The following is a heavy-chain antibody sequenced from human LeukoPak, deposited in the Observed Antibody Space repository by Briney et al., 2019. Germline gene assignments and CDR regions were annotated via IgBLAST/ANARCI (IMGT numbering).Heavy chain of an antibody. J-gene: IGHJ4*02. Sequence: GGSLRLSCTASGFTFGDYAMSWVRQAPGKGLEWVGFIRSKAYGGTTEYAASVKGRFTISRDDSKSIAYLQMNSLKTEDTAVYYCTRSGIVVVTATPTGYFDYWGQGTLVTVSS. CDR1: GFTFGDYA. CDR3: TRSGIVVVTATPTGYFDY. D-gene: IGHD2-21*02. V-gene: IGHV3-49*04. CDR2: IRSKAYGGTT.